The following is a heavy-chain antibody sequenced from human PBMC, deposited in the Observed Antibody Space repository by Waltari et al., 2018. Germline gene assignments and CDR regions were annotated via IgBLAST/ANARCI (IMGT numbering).Heavy chain of an antibody. CDR3: ARHNGDY. V-gene: IGHV5-51*01. CDR1: GYSFTRSW. J-gene: IGHJ4*02. CDR2: IQPGEAEN. D-gene: IGHD2-8*01. Sequence: EVQLVQPGEEQKKPGEALKVSCKGSGYSFTRSWIVWVRQMPGKGLEWVGIIQPGEAENSYRPSLQGQVTISADKAINTAYLQMSSLKASDTAMYYCARHNGDYWGQGTLVTVSS.